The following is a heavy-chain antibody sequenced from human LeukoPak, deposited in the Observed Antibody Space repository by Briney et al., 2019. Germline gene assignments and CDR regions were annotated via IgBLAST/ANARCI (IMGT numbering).Heavy chain of an antibody. CDR2: ISSSGGST. CDR3: ARDQSIVVVPAAGSFDY. J-gene: IGHJ4*02. Sequence: GGSLRLSCAASGFTFTSYAISWVRQAPGKGLEWVSSISSSGGSTYYADSVKGRFTISRDNAKNSLYLQMNSLRAEDTAVYYCARDQSIVVVPAAGSFDYWGQGTLVTVSS. D-gene: IGHD2-2*01. V-gene: IGHV3-23*01. CDR1: GFTFTSYA.